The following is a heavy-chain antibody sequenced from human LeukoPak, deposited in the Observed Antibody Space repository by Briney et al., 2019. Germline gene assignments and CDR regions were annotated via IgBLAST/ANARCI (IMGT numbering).Heavy chain of an antibody. CDR3: ARDGQTTAGFDY. V-gene: IGHV4-31*03. J-gene: IGHJ4*02. Sequence: SQTLSLTCTVSGGSISSGGYYWSWIRQHPGKGLEWIGYIYYSGSTYYNPSLKSRVTISVDTSKNQFSLKLSSVTAADTAVYHCARDGQTTAGFDYWGQGTLVTVSS. CDR2: IYYSGST. CDR1: GGSISSGGYY. D-gene: IGHD1-14*01.